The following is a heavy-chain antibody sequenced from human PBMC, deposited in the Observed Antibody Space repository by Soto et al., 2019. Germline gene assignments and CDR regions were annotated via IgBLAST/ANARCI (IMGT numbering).Heavy chain of an antibody. J-gene: IGHJ1*01. CDR3: ARFGRSSWCRGYFQH. CDR2: IIPIFGTA. D-gene: IGHD6-13*01. Sequence: SVKVSCKASGGTFSSYAISWVRQAPGQGLEWMGGIIPIFGTANYAQKFQGRVTITADESTSTAYMELSSLRSEDTAVYYCARFGRSSWCRGYFQHWGQGTLVTVSS. V-gene: IGHV1-69*13. CDR1: GGTFSSYA.